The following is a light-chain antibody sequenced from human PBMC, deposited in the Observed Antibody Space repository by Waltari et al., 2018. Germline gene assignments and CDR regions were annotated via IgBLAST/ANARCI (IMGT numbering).Light chain of an antibody. Sequence: QSVLTQPPSASGTPGQRVDISCSGSSFNIGSNFVYWYQPLPGTALELRIYRNTQRPSGVPVRIAGSKSGTTASLAVSGLRSEDEADFYCAAWDDSLSTWVFGGGTKLTVL. CDR3: AAWDDSLSTWV. CDR1: SFNIGSNF. J-gene: IGLJ3*02. V-gene: IGLV1-47*01. CDR2: RNT.